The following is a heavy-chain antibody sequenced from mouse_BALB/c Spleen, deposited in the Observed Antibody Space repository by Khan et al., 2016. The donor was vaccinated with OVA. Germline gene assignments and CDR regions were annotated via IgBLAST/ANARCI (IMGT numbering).Heavy chain of an antibody. J-gene: IGHJ3*01. V-gene: IGHV1-53*01. D-gene: IGHD2-2*01. Sequence: VQLQESGAELVKPGASVRLSCTASGYTFTSYYLYWVKQRPGQGLEWIGDINPSNGDTNFNEKFKSKATLTVDKSSSTAYIHLNSLTSEDSAVYYCTRSGYGSFAYWGQGTLVTVSA. CDR2: INPSNGDT. CDR3: TRSGYGSFAY. CDR1: GYTFTSYY.